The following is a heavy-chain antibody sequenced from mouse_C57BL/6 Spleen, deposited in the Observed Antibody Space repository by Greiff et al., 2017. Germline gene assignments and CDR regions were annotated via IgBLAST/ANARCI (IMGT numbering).Heavy chain of an antibody. Sequence: SGPELVKPGASVKMSCKASGYTFTDYNMHWVKQSHGKSLEWIGYINPNNGGTSYNQKFKGKATLTVNKSSSTAYMELRSLTSEDSAVYYCARQNWDWYFDVWGTGTTVTVSS. V-gene: IGHV1-22*01. CDR1: GYTFTDYN. D-gene: IGHD4-1*01. CDR3: ARQNWDWYFDV. CDR2: INPNNGGT. J-gene: IGHJ1*03.